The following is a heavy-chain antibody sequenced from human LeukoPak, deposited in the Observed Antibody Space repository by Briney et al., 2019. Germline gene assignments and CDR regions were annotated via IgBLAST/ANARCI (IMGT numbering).Heavy chain of an antibody. J-gene: IGHJ4*02. D-gene: IGHD5-24*01. V-gene: IGHV1-3*01. Sequence: ASVKVSCKASGYTFTSYAMHWVRQAPGQRLEWMGWINAGNGNTKYSQKFQGRVTITRDISASTAHMDLSSLRSEDTAVYYCAREIDRDGYNRFFDYWGQGTLVTVSS. CDR2: INAGNGNT. CDR3: AREIDRDGYNRFFDY. CDR1: GYTFTSYA.